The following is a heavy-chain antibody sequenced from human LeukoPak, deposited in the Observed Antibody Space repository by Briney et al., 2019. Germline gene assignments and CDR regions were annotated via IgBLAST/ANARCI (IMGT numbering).Heavy chain of an antibody. CDR2: MNRDGREI. V-gene: IGHV3-7*01. D-gene: IGHD3-10*01. J-gene: IGHJ4*02. Sequence: GGSLRLSCGTSGFDFSDSWMNWVRQAPGKGLEWVANMNRDGREINYMHSAEGRFTISRDNAKNSLYLQINSLRAEDTAVYYCARDGSGGYFDYWGQGSLVTVSS. CDR1: GFDFSDSW. CDR3: ARDGSGGYFDY.